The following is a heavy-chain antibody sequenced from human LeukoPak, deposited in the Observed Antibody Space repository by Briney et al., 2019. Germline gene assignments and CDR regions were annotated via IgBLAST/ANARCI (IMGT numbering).Heavy chain of an antibody. CDR2: IYSGGNT. V-gene: IGHV3-66*01. CDR3: ARGVATFNWFDP. J-gene: IGHJ5*02. CDR1: GFTVSSNY. Sequence: GGSLRLSCAASGFTVSSNYMSWVRQAPGEGLEWVSVIYSGGNTYYADSVKGRFTISRDNSKNTLYLQMNSLRAEDTAVYYCARGVATFNWFDPWGQGTLVTVSS. D-gene: IGHD5-12*01.